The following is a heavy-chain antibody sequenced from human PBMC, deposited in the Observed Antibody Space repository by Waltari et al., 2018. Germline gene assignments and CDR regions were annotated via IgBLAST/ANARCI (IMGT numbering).Heavy chain of an antibody. CDR1: GYTFNDYY. D-gene: IGHD2-2*01. V-gene: IGHV1-69-2*01. CDR3: ARHSGVVVPAAIGNWFDP. CDR2: VDPEDGET. Sequence: EVQLVQSGAEVKKPGATVKISCKASGYTFNDYYMQWVQQAPGKGLEWMGRVDPEDGETIYAEKFQGRVTITADTSTDTAYMELSSLRSEDTAVYYCARHSGVVVPAAIGNWFDPWGQGTLVTVSS. J-gene: IGHJ5*02.